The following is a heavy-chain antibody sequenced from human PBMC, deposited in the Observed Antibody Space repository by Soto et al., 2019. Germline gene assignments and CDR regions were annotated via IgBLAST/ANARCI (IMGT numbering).Heavy chain of an antibody. CDR3: ARRQISPPTRGAASARGGMDV. Sequence: PGGSMRISCAASGYTFNNYGMHWVRQAPGKGLEWVAVIWNDGNGYYYANSVKGRFTISRDNSKNPLYLQMSSLRVEDTAVYYCARRQISPPTRGAASARGGMDVWGQGTTVTVSS. CDR1: GYTFNNYG. CDR2: IWNDGNGY. D-gene: IGHD6-13*01. V-gene: IGHV3-33*01. J-gene: IGHJ6*02.